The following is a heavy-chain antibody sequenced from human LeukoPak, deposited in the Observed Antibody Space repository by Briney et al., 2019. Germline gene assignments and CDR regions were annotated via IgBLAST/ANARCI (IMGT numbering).Heavy chain of an antibody. Sequence: PGGSLRLSCAASGFTFDDHAMHWVRQAPGKGLEWVSGISWNSGSIGYADSVKGRFTISRDNAKNSLYLQMNSLRAEDMALYYCAKDKYSSGWYYFDYWGQGTLVTVSS. CDR1: GFTFDDHA. V-gene: IGHV3-9*03. CDR3: AKDKYSSGWYYFDY. J-gene: IGHJ4*02. D-gene: IGHD6-19*01. CDR2: ISWNSGSI.